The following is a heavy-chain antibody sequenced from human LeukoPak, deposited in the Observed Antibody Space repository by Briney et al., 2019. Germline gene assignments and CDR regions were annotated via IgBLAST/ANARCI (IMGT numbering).Heavy chain of an antibody. V-gene: IGHV1-24*01. J-gene: IGHJ4*02. D-gene: IGHD3-22*01. CDR1: GYTLTELS. CDR3: ATPLYDSSGYPFDY. Sequence: GASVKVSCKVSGYTLTELSMHWVRQAPGKGLEWMGGFDPEDGETIYAQKFLGRVTMTEDTSTDTAYMELSSLRSEDTAVYYCATPLYDSSGYPFDYWGQGTLVTVSS. CDR2: FDPEDGET.